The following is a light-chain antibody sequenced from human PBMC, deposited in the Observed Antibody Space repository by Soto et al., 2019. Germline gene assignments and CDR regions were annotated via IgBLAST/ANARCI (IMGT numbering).Light chain of an antibody. J-gene: IGKJ2*01. CDR1: QAISDS. V-gene: IGKV1-9*01. CDR2: AAS. Sequence: QLTQSPSSLSASVGDRVTITCRASQAISDSLVWYQQNPGQAPKLLIYAASTLQSGVPSRFSGSGSGTDFTLTISSMHPADFETYYCQQFKSYPYTFGQGNKLEI. CDR3: QQFKSYPYT.